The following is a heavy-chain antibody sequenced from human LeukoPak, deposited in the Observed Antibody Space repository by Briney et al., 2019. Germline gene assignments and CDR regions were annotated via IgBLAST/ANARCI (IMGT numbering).Heavy chain of an antibody. J-gene: IGHJ6*04. CDR2: IDPSDSYT. Sequence: GESLKISSKGSGYSFTSYWISWVRQMPGKGLGWMGRIDPSDSYTNYSPSFQGHVTISADKSISTAYLQWSSLKASDTAMYYCARRAVAGNYYYYGMDVWGKGTTVSVSS. CDR1: GYSFTSYW. D-gene: IGHD6-19*01. CDR3: ARRAVAGNYYYYGMDV. V-gene: IGHV5-10-1*01.